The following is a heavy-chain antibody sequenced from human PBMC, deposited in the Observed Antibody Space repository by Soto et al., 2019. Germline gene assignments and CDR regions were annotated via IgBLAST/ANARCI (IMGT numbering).Heavy chain of an antibody. J-gene: IGHJ4*02. D-gene: IGHD6-13*01. V-gene: IGHV3-11*05. CDR2: ISSSTSHT. CDR1: GFTFSDYY. Sequence: QVQLVESGGGLVKPGGSLRLSCAVSGFTFSDYYMTWIRQAPGKGLEWVSYISSSTSHTNYADSVKGRFTISRDNAKNSLFLQMNSLTAEDTAVYYWARGRGAAADYFDFWGQGTLVTVSS. CDR3: ARGRGAAADYFDF.